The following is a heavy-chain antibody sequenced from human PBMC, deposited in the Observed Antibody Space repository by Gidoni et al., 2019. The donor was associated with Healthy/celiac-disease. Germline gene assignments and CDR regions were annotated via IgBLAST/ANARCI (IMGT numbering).Heavy chain of an antibody. V-gene: IGHV4-38-2*02. J-gene: IGHJ4*02. CDR1: DYSIISGYY. Sequence: QVQLQESGPGLVKPSETLSLTCSSFDYSIISGYYWGWIRQAPGKGLEYIGNIYHSGTTYYNPSLKSRVTISLGTSKNQFSLKLRSVTAADTAVYYCTRETAVAGTLYWGQGTQVTVSS. CDR3: TRETAVAGTLY. CDR2: IYHSGTT. D-gene: IGHD6-19*01.